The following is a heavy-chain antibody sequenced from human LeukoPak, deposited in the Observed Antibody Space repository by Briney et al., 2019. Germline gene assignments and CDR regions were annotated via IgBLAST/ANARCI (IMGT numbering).Heavy chain of an antibody. D-gene: IGHD6-19*01. CDR3: ARYFIAVAAVDY. CDR1: GYTFTSYG. V-gene: IGHV1-18*04. J-gene: IGHJ4*02. Sequence: ASVTVSFTASGYTFTSYGISWVRQAPGQGLEWMGWISAYNGNTNYAQKLQGRVTMTTDTSTSTAYMELRSLRSDDTAVYYCARYFIAVAAVDYWGQGTLVTVSS. CDR2: ISAYNGNT.